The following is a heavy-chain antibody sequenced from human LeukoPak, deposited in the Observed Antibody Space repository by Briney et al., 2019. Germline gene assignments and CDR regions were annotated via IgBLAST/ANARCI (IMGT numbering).Heavy chain of an antibody. CDR2: ISAYNGNT. CDR3: ALPAAIGMGWFDP. Sequence: ASVKVSCKASDYTFTSYGISWVRQAPGQGLEWMGWISAYNGNTNYAQKLQGRVTMTTDTSKSTAYMELRSLRSDDTAVYYCALPAAIGMGWFDPGAREPWSPSPQ. V-gene: IGHV1-18*04. CDR1: DYTFTSYG. D-gene: IGHD2-2*01. J-gene: IGHJ5*02.